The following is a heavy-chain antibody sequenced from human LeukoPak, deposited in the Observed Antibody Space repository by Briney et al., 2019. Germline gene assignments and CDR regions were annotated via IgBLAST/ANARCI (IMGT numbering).Heavy chain of an antibody. CDR3: ARFGSPSLQTPHFDY. D-gene: IGHD3-16*01. CDR1: GYSFTSYW. J-gene: IGHJ4*02. V-gene: IGHV5-51*01. Sequence: GESLKISCKGPGYSFTSYWIGWVRQMPGKGLEWMGIIYPGDSRTRYSPSFQGQVTISADKSIRTAYLQWSSLKASDTALYYCARFGSPSLQTPHFDYWGQGTLVTVSS. CDR2: IYPGDSRT.